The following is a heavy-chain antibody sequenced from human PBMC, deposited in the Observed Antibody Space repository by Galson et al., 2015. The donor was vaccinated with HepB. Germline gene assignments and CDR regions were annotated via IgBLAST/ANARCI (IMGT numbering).Heavy chain of an antibody. J-gene: IGHJ3*02. V-gene: IGHV3-30*18. CDR1: GFTFSSYG. D-gene: IGHD6-13*01. Sequence: LRLSCAASGFTFSSYGMHWVRQAPGKGLEWVAVISYDGSNKYYADSVKGRFTISRDNSKNTLYLQMNSLRAEDTAVYYCAKGPPSSSWQGNAFDIWGQGTMVTVSS. CDR3: AKGPPSSSWQGNAFDI. CDR2: ISYDGSNK.